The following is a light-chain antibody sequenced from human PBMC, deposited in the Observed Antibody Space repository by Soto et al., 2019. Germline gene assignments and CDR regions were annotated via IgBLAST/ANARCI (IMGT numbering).Light chain of an antibody. Sequence: QAVVTQEPSFSVSPGGTVTLTCGLSSGSVSTSDYPSWYQQTPGQAPRTLIYSTNTRSSGVPDRFSGSIVGNKAALTITGAQADDESDYYCVLYMGSGIWVFGGGTKVTVL. J-gene: IGLJ3*02. CDR1: SGSVSTSDY. V-gene: IGLV8-61*01. CDR3: VLYMGSGIWV. CDR2: STN.